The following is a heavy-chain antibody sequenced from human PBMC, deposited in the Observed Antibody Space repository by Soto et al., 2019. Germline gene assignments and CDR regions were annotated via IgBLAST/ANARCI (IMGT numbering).Heavy chain of an antibody. CDR2: MNPNSGNT. D-gene: IGHD2-2*01. Sequence: GASVKVSCKASGYTFTSYDINWVRQATGRGLEWMGWMNPNSGNTGYAQKFQGRVTMTRNTSTSTAYMELRSLRSEDTAVYYCARYYSWYQLLDYYYYYYMDVWGKGTTVTVSS. CDR3: ARYYSWYQLLDYYYYYYMDV. CDR1: GYTFTSYD. V-gene: IGHV1-8*01. J-gene: IGHJ6*03.